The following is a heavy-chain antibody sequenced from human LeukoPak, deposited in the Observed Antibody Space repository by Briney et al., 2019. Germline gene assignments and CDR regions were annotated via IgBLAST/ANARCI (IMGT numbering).Heavy chain of an antibody. V-gene: IGHV1-8*03. D-gene: IGHD1-1*01. CDR3: ARDNWNSYYMDV. J-gene: IGHJ6*03. CDR2: MNPNSGNT. CDR1: GYTFTSYD. Sequence: APVKVSCKASGYTFTSYDINWVRQATGQGLEWMGWMNPNSGNTGYAQKFQGRGTITRNTSISTAYMELSSLRSEDTAVYYCARDNWNSYYMDVWGKGTTVTVSS.